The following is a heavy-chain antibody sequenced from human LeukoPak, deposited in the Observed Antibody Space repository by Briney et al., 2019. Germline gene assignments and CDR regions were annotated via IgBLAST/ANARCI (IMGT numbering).Heavy chain of an antibody. CDR3: AKGAAAGLVDWFDP. CDR2: ISSSSSYI. D-gene: IGHD6-13*01. Sequence: GGSLRLSCAASGFTFSSYSMNWVRQAPGKGLEWVSSISSSSSYIYYADSVKGRFTISRDNSKNTLYLIMNSLRAEDTAVYYCAKGAAAGLVDWFDPWGQGTLVAVSS. V-gene: IGHV3-21*04. J-gene: IGHJ5*02. CDR1: GFTFSSYS.